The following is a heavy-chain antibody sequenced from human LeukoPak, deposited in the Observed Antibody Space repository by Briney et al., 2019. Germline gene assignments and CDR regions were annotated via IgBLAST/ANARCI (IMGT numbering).Heavy chain of an antibody. CDR1: GFTFSSYW. J-gene: IGHJ4*02. CDR2: IKQDGSEK. D-gene: IGHD4-17*01. V-gene: IGHV3-7*01. Sequence: GGSLRLSCAASGFTFSSYWMSWVRQAPGKELEWVANIKQDGSEKYYVDSVKGRFTISRDNAKNSLYLQMNSLRAEDTAVYYCARGYGDYVKTVLYYFDYWGQGTLVTVSS. CDR3: ARGYGDYVKTVLYYFDY.